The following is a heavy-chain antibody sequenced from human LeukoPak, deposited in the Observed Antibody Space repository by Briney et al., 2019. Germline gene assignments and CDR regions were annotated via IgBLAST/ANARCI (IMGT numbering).Heavy chain of an antibody. J-gene: IGHJ6*02. CDR3: ARDPGYCSSTSCYQKYYYGMDV. Sequence: GGSLRLSCAASGFTFSSYAMHWVRQAPGKGLEYVSAISSNGGSTYYANSVKGRFTISRDNSKNTLYLQMGSLGAEDMAVYYCARDPGYCSSTSCYQKYYYGMDVWGQGTTVTVSS. D-gene: IGHD2-2*01. CDR1: GFTFSSYA. CDR2: ISSNGGST. V-gene: IGHV3-64*01.